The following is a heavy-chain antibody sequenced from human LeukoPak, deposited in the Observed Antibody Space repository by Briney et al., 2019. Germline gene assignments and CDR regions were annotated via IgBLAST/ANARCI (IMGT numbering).Heavy chain of an antibody. J-gene: IGHJ4*02. CDR2: IYHSGST. CDR3: AREPDSSGYYSGGTDY. D-gene: IGHD3-22*01. CDR1: GYSISSGYY. Sequence: SETLSLTCTVSGYSISSGYYWGWIRQPPGKGLEWIGSIYHSGSTYYNPSLKCRVTISVDTSKNQFSLKLSSVTAADTAVYYCAREPDSSGYYSGGTDYWGQGTLVTVSS. V-gene: IGHV4-38-2*02.